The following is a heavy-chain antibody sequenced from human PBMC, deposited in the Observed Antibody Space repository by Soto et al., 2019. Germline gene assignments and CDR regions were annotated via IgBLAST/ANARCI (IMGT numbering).Heavy chain of an antibody. J-gene: IGHJ4*02. Sequence: SETLSLPCTVSGGSISSSSYYWGWIRQPPGKGLEWIGSIYYSGSTYYNPSLKSRVTISVDTSKNQFSLKLSSVTAADTAVYYCARWPQLEPRFDYWGQGTLDTVSS. CDR2: IYYSGST. V-gene: IGHV4-39*07. CDR3: ARWPQLEPRFDY. D-gene: IGHD1-1*01. CDR1: GGSISSSSYY.